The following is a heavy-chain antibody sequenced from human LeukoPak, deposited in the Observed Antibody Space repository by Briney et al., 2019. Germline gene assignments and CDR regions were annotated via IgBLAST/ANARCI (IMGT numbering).Heavy chain of an antibody. D-gene: IGHD3-16*01. CDR2: IFWEGDK. Sequence: ESGPTLVKPTQTLTLTCTVSGFSLTTNEVAVGWIRQPPGKALERLALIFWEGDKLYSPSLKGRLTITKDTSKNQVVLIMTHVDPVDTGTYYCAHSPTAEFGIQYYMDVWGNGTTVTVSS. CDR1: GFSLTTNEVA. V-gene: IGHV2-5*02. CDR3: AHSPTAEFGIQYYMDV. J-gene: IGHJ6*03.